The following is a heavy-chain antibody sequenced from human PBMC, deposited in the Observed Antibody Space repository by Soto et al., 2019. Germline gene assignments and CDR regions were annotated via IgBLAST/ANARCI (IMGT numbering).Heavy chain of an antibody. Sequence: GGSLRLSCAASGLTFSSNWMHWVRQTPGKGLVWVSHISSDGSSTNYADSVKGRFTISRDNAKNTLYLQMTSLRAEDTAVYYCARHGMDVWGQGTTVTVSS. J-gene: IGHJ6*02. CDR2: ISSDGSST. V-gene: IGHV3-74*01. CDR1: GLTFSSNW. CDR3: ARHGMDV.